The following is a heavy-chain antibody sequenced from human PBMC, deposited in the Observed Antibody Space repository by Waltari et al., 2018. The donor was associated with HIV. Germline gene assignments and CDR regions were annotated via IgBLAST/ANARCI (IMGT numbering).Heavy chain of an antibody. J-gene: IGHJ4*02. Sequence: QVQLVESGGGVVQPGRSLRLSCAASGFKFSTSGLPWVRQAPGKGLEWVAGIWYDGSNKYYADSVKGRLTISRDNSKNTVYLQINRLRAEDTAVYYCAREGHYYGSGRFGGDYWGQGTLVTVSS. CDR2: IWYDGSNK. V-gene: IGHV3-33*01. CDR1: GFKFSTSG. D-gene: IGHD3-10*01. CDR3: AREGHYYGSGRFGGDY.